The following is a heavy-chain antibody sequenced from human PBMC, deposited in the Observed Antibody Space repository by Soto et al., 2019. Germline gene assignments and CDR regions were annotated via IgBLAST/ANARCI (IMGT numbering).Heavy chain of an antibody. CDR1: GGSISSGGYY. D-gene: IGHD5-12*01. CDR3: ARDDRYSGYVQD. J-gene: IGHJ4*02. Sequence: QVQLQESGPGLVKPSQTLSLTCTVSGGSISSGGYYWSWIRQHTGQGLEWIGYIYYSGSTYYNPSLKSRVTISVDTSKNQFSLKLSSVTAADTAVYYCARDDRYSGYVQDWGQGTLVTVSS. CDR2: IYYSGST. V-gene: IGHV4-31*03.